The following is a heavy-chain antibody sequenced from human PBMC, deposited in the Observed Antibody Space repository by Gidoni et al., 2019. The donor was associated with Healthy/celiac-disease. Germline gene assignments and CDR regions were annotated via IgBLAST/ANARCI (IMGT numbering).Heavy chain of an antibody. Sequence: EVQLLESGGGLVQPGGSLRLSCAASGFTFSSYAMSLVRQAPGKGLEWVSAISGSGGSTYYADSVKGRFTISRDNSKNTLYLQMNSLRAEDTAVYYCAKGHFGGEYCSGGSCYSPFDYWGQGTLVTVSS. V-gene: IGHV3-23*01. CDR3: AKGHFGGEYCSGGSCYSPFDY. CDR2: ISGSGGST. D-gene: IGHD2-15*01. CDR1: GFTFSSYA. J-gene: IGHJ4*02.